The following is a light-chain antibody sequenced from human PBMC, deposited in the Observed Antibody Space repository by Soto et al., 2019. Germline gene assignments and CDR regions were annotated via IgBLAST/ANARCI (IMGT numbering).Light chain of an antibody. Sequence: QSALTQPASVSGSPGQSITISCSGASSDVGNYNFVSWYQHHPGKAPKLLIYEVSNRPSGVSNRFSGSKSGNTASLTISGLQADDEADYYCSSYTSTSSRVFGGGTKLTVL. CDR1: SSDVGNYNF. CDR2: EVS. J-gene: IGLJ3*02. V-gene: IGLV2-14*01. CDR3: SSYTSTSSRV.